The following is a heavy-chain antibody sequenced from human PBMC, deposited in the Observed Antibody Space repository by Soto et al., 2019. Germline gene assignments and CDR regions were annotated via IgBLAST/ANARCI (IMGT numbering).Heavy chain of an antibody. CDR3: VRDLRQTSRSGVAYNWFDP. J-gene: IGHJ5*02. Sequence: PSETLSLTCTVSGGSINSYYWSWIRQPPGKGLEWIGYSGSTNYNPSLKSRLTISVDASKNQFSLKLSSVTAADTAVYYCVRDLRQTSRSGVAYNWFDPWGEGTLVTSPQ. CDR2: SGST. D-gene: IGHD6-25*01. CDR1: GGSINSYY. V-gene: IGHV4-59*01.